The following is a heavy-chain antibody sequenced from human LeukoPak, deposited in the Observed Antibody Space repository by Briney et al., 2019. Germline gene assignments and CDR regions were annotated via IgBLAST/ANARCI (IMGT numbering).Heavy chain of an antibody. V-gene: IGHV1-24*01. Sequence: RASVKVSCKVSGYTLTELSMHWVRQAPGKGLEWMGGFDPEDGETIYAQKFQGRVTMTEDTSTDTAYMELSSLRSEDTAVYYCATPSCSSTSCYTSDNAFDIRGQGTMVTVSS. J-gene: IGHJ3*02. CDR3: ATPSCSSTSCYTSDNAFDI. CDR2: FDPEDGET. CDR1: GYTLTELS. D-gene: IGHD2-2*02.